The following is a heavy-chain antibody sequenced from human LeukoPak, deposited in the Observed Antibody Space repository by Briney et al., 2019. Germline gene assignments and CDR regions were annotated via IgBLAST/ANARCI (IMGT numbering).Heavy chain of an antibody. J-gene: IGHJ4*02. Sequence: GGSLRLPCAASGFTFSSYWMSWVRQAPGKGLEWVANINQDGGERYYVDSMKGRFTISRDNPKKSLFLQINGLTDQDTAVYYCARAYWGSVDYWGQGTLVTVSS. V-gene: IGHV3-7*03. CDR1: GFTFSSYW. CDR3: ARAYWGSVDY. D-gene: IGHD7-27*01. CDR2: INQDGGER.